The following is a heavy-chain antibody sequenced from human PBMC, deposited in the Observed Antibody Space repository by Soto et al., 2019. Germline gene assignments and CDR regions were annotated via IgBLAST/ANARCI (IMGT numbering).Heavy chain of an antibody. Sequence: QVQLVQSGAEVKKPGSSVKVSCKASGGTFSTYTITWVRQATGQGLEWMGRIIPIIGIINYAQKFQGRVTISADKFTGTAYMELTGLRSDATAVYYCAGDPDSHYNDSHASSYPWGQGTLVTVSS. CDR3: AGDPDSHYNDSHASSYP. D-gene: IGHD4-4*01. J-gene: IGHJ5*02. V-gene: IGHV1-69*08. CDR2: IIPIIGII. CDR1: GGTFSTYT.